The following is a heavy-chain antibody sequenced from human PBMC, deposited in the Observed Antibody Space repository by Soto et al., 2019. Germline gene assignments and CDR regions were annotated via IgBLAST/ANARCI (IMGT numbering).Heavy chain of an antibody. CDR1: GFTFSSYA. D-gene: IGHD5-12*01. J-gene: IGHJ5*02. CDR2: ISGSGGST. V-gene: IGHV3-23*01. Sequence: EVQLLESGGGLVQPGGSLRLSCAASGFTFSSYAMSWVRQAPGKGLEWVSAISGSGGSTYYADSVKGRFTMSRDNSKNTLYLQMTSLRAEDTAVYYCAKDSGYDSYNWFDPWGQGTLVIVSS. CDR3: AKDSGYDSYNWFDP.